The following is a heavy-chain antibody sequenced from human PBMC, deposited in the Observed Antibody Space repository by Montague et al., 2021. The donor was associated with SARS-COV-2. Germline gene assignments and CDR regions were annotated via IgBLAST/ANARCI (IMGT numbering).Heavy chain of an antibody. J-gene: IGHJ4*02. D-gene: IGHD2-15*01. V-gene: IGHV2-5*02. Sequence: PALVKPTQTLTLTCTFSGFSLDSRGVGVGWIRQPPGKALECLALIDWDDDKRYSPSLKTRLTVTKDTSKNQVVLTMTNMDPVDTATYFCAHKKSSWTIDFAFWGQGALVTVSS. CDR1: GFSLDSRGVG. CDR2: IDWDDDK. CDR3: AHKKSSWTIDFAF.